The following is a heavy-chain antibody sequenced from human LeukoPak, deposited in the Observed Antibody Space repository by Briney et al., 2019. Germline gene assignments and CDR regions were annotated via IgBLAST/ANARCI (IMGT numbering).Heavy chain of an antibody. Sequence: ASVKVSCKASGYTFTSYGISWMRQAPGQGLEWMGWISAYNGNTNYAQKLQGRVTMTTDTSTSTAYMELRSLRSDDTAVYYCARDRGYDFWSGFDAFDIWGQGTMVTVSS. CDR2: ISAYNGNT. V-gene: IGHV1-18*01. CDR3: ARDRGYDFWSGFDAFDI. D-gene: IGHD3-3*01. CDR1: GYTFTSYG. J-gene: IGHJ3*02.